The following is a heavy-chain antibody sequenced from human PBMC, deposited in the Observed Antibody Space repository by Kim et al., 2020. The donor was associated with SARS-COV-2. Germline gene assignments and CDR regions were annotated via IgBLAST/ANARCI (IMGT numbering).Heavy chain of an antibody. CDR2: IYYSGST. J-gene: IGHJ6*02. CDR3: ARGGAGWITFGGPPLGGMDV. D-gene: IGHD3-16*01. CDR1: GGSISSYY. Sequence: SETLSLTCTVSGGSISSYYWSWIRQPPGKGLEWIGYIYYSGSTNYNPSLKSRVTISVDTSKNQFSLKLSSVTAADTAVYYCARGGAGWITFGGPPLGGMDVWGQGTTVTVSS. V-gene: IGHV4-59*01.